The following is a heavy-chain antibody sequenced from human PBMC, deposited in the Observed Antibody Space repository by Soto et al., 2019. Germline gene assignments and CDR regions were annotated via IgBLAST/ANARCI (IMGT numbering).Heavy chain of an antibody. Sequence: QVQLVQSGAEVKKPGSSVKVSCKASGGTFSSYAISWVRQAPGQGLEWMGGIIPIFGTANYAQKFQGRVTITADESTSTAYMELSSLRSEDTAVYYCARDGEYQLPFRYYYYGMDVWGQGTTVTVSS. V-gene: IGHV1-69*01. J-gene: IGHJ6*02. CDR1: GGTFSSYA. CDR3: ARDGEYQLPFRYYYYGMDV. CDR2: IIPIFGTA. D-gene: IGHD2-2*01.